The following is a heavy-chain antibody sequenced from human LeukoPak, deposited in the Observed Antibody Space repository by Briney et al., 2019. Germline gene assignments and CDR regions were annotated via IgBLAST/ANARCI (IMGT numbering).Heavy chain of an antibody. V-gene: IGHV3-20*04. CDR1: GFTFDDYG. Sequence: GGSLRLSCAASGFTFDDYGMSWVRQAPGKGLEWVSGINWNGGSTGYADSVKGRFTISRDNAKNSLYLQMNSMRVEDTALDYCARDGDYYDSSGAFGYWGQGTLVTVSS. CDR3: ARDGDYYDSSGAFGY. J-gene: IGHJ4*02. CDR2: INWNGGST. D-gene: IGHD3-22*01.